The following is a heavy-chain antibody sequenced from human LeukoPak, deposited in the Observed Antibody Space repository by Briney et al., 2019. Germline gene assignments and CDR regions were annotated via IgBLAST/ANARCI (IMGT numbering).Heavy chain of an antibody. Sequence: PGGSLRLSCAASGFTFSSYAMSWVRQAPGKGLEWVGRIKSKTNGGTTEYAAPVKGRFTILRDDSKNTLYLQMNSLKTEDTAIYYCMLGSGSYDSADFDYWGQGILVTVSS. CDR1: GFTFSSYA. D-gene: IGHD3-10*01. J-gene: IGHJ4*02. V-gene: IGHV3-15*01. CDR2: IKSKTNGGTT. CDR3: MLGSGSYDSADFDY.